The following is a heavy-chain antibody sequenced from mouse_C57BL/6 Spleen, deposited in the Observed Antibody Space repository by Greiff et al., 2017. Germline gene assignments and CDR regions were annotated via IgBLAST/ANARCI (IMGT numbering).Heavy chain of an antibody. J-gene: IGHJ3*01. CDR1: GYAFSSYW. Sequence: VQLKESGAELVKPGASVKISCKASGYAFSSYWMNWVKQRPGKGLEWIGQIYPGDGDTNYNGKFKGKATLTADKSSSTAYMQLSSLTSEDSAVYFCARGATGTGWFAYWGQGTLVTVSA. V-gene: IGHV1-80*01. CDR2: IYPGDGDT. CDR3: ARGATGTGWFAY. D-gene: IGHD4-1*02.